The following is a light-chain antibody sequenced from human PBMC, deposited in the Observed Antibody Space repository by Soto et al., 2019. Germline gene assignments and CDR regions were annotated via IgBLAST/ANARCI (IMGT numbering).Light chain of an antibody. Sequence: DIQMTQSPSTLSASVGDRVTITCRASQSISSWLAWYQQKPGKAPKLLIYKTSSLESGVPLRFSGSGSGTEFTLTISSLQPDDFSTYYCQQYNRHWTFGQGTRVEIK. CDR2: KTS. CDR3: QQYNRHWT. J-gene: IGKJ1*01. CDR1: QSISSW. V-gene: IGKV1-5*03.